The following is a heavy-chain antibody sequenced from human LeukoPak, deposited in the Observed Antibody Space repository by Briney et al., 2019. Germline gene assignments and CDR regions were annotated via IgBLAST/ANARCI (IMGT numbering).Heavy chain of an antibody. CDR1: GYSFTSYW. D-gene: IGHD6-19*01. Sequence: GESLKISCKGSGYSFTSYWIGWVRQMPGKGLEWMGIIYPGDSDTRYSPSFQGQVTISADKSTSTAYLQWSSLKASDTAMYYCARHGRIAVADDAFDIWGQGTMVTVSS. J-gene: IGHJ3*02. CDR3: ARHGRIAVADDAFDI. V-gene: IGHV5-51*01. CDR2: IYPGDSDT.